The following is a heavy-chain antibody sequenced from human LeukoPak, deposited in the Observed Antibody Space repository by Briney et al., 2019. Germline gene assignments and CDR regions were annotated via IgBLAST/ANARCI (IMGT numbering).Heavy chain of an antibody. CDR3: ARGSGSSRFDL. D-gene: IGHD3-10*01. Sequence: ASVKASCKASGYTFTGNYMHWVQQAPGQGLEWMGWINANSGGTKYAQKFQGRVTMTRDTSISTAYMELSSLRSDDTAVYYCARGSGSSRFDLWGQGTLVTVSS. J-gene: IGHJ5*02. CDR2: INANSGGT. V-gene: IGHV1-2*02. CDR1: GYTFTGNY.